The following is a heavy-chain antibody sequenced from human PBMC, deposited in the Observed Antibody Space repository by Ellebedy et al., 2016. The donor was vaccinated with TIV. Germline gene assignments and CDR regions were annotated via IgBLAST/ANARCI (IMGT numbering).Heavy chain of an antibody. D-gene: IGHD3-10*01. CDR1: GCSISSGGYD. V-gene: IGHV4-31*03. J-gene: IGHJ4*02. CDR2: IYYSGST. CDR3: AGGPYGSLDY. Sequence: SETLSLXCTVSGCSISSGGYDWSWNRHHPGKGLEWIGYIYYSGSTYYNPSLKSRVTISVDTSKNQFSLKLSSVTAADTAVYYCAGGPYGSLDYWGQGTLVTVSS.